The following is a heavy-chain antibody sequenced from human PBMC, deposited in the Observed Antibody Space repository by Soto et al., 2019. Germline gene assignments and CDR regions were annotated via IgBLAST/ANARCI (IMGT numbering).Heavy chain of an antibody. CDR1: GFTFSSYG. Sequence: PGGSLRLSCAASGFTFSSYGMHWVRQAPGKGLEWVAVISYDGSNKYYADSVKGRFTISRDNSKNTLYLQMNSLRAEDTAVYYCAKLSGWRSETNDFDYWGQGTLVTVSS. CDR2: ISYDGSNK. V-gene: IGHV3-30*18. J-gene: IGHJ4*02. CDR3: AKLSGWRSETNDFDY. D-gene: IGHD6-19*01.